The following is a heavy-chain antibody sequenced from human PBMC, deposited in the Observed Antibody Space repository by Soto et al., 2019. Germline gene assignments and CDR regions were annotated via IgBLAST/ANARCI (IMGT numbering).Heavy chain of an antibody. V-gene: IGHV1-58*01. CDR2: IGVGSGYT. Sequence: SVMVSCKASGFTFTSSAFQWVRQARGQRLEWIGWIGVGSGYTNYAQRFQDRVTLTRDMSTATTYMELSRLTSEDTAIYYCAADATAWQQMVPSDYWGQGTLVTVSS. D-gene: IGHD2-8*01. CDR1: GFTFTSSA. CDR3: AADATAWQQMVPSDY. J-gene: IGHJ4*02.